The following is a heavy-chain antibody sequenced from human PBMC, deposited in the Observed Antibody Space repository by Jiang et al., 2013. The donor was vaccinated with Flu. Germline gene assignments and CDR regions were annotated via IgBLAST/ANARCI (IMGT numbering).Heavy chain of an antibody. J-gene: IGHJ4*02. V-gene: IGHV5-10-1*01. CDR2: IDPRGSFT. CDR1: GYNFTSHW. D-gene: IGHD3-22*01. CDR3: ARHRDADSGYFYGDF. Sequence: GAEVKKPGQSLTIACKGSGYNFTSHWISWVRQLPGTGLEWLGRIDPRGSFTRYSPSFQGHVFISVDKTVNTTYLQWTSLEAADTGIYYCARHRDADSGYFYGDFWGQGTRVTVSS.